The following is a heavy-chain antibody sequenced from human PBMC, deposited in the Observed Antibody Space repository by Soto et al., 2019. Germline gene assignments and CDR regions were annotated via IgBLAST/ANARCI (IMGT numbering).Heavy chain of an antibody. CDR2: IYYSGST. Sequence: SETLSLTCTVSGGSLSSYFWTWIRQPQEKGLAWSGYIYYSGSTNNNPSLKSRVTISVDTSKNQCSLKLSSVTAADTAVYYCARGIAAAGYYYGMDVWGQGTTVTVSS. V-gene: IGHV4-59*01. D-gene: IGHD6-13*01. J-gene: IGHJ6*02. CDR1: GGSLSSYF. CDR3: ARGIAAAGYYYGMDV.